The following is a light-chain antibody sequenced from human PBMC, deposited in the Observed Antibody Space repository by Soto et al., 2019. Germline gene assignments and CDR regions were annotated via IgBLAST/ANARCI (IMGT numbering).Light chain of an antibody. J-gene: IGKJ2*01. Sequence: DIVMTQSPLSLPVTPGEPASISCRSSQSLLHSNGYNYLDWYLQKPGQSPQLLIYLGSNRASGVPDRFSGSGSGTDFTLKISRVEAEDVGFYYCMQTLQTPPYTFGQGTKLAIK. CDR3: MQTLQTPPYT. V-gene: IGKV2-28*01. CDR2: LGS. CDR1: QSLLHSNGYNY.